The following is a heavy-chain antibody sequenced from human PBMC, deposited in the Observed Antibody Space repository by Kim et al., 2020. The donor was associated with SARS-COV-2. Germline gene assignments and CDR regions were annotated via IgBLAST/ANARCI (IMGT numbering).Heavy chain of an antibody. Sequence: GGSLRLSCVGSGFLLSRFGMHWVRQAPGKGLEWVTTISYDGSIQYYGDSVKGRFTISRDNSKNKLFLQMNSLRDEDTAVYYCTSGAVAGNDAFDIWGQGTMVTASS. D-gene: IGHD6-19*01. V-gene: IGHV3-30*03. J-gene: IGHJ3*02. CDR2: ISYDGSIQ. CDR1: GFLLSRFG. CDR3: TSGAVAGNDAFDI.